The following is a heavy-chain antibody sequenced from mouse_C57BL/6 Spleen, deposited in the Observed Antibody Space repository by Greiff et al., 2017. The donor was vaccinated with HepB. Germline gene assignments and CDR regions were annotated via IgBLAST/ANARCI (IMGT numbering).Heavy chain of an antibody. Sequence: QVQLQQPGAELVMPGASVKLSCKASGYTFTSYWMHWVKQRPGQGLEWIGEIDPSDSYTNYNQKFKGKSTLTVDKSSSTAYMQLSSLTSEDSAVYYWARRYGSSLYFDYWGQGTTPPGSS. CDR2: IDPSDSYT. CDR1: GYTFTSYW. V-gene: IGHV1-69*01. J-gene: IGHJ2*01. CDR3: ARRYGSSLYFDY. D-gene: IGHD1-1*01.